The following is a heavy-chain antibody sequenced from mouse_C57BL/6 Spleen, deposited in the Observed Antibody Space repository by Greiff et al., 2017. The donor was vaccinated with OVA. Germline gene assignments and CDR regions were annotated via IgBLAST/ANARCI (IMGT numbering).Heavy chain of an antibody. Sequence: EVQGVESGGGLVPPGASLRLSCAASGFTFTDYYMSWVRQPPGKAPEWLALIRNKANGYTTEYTASVKGRFTISRDNSQNILYLQMNTLRAEDSATYYGVKAGGDGDFDYWGQGTTLTVSS. CDR1: GFTFTDYY. J-gene: IGHJ2*01. V-gene: IGHV7-4*01. CDR3: VKAGGDGDFDY. CDR2: IRNKANGYTT. D-gene: IGHD1-2*01.